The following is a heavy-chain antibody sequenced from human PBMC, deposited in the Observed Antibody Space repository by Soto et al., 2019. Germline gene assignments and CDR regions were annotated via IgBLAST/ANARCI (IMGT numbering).Heavy chain of an antibody. V-gene: IGHV1-46*01. J-gene: IGHJ3*01. D-gene: IGHD5-12*01. Sequence: ASVKVSCKASGYSFTTYYMHWVRQAPGQGLEWMGIINPSGGTTTYAQKFKGRVTMTRDTSTSTVYMDLSSLRSDDTAVYYCARSYIVATILAFDGRGQGIRVTVSS. CDR3: ARSYIVATILAFDG. CDR1: GYSFTTYY. CDR2: INPSGGTT.